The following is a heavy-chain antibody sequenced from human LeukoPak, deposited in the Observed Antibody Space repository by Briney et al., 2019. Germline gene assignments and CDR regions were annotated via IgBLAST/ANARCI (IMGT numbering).Heavy chain of an antibody. CDR2: IIPIFGTA. J-gene: IGHJ4*02. V-gene: IGHV1-69*05. Sequence: GASVKVSCKASGYTFSSYHIHWVRQAPGQGLEWMGGIIPIFGTANYAQKFQGRVTITTDESTSTAYMELSSLRSEDTAVYYCARAGYSYGGFDYWGQGTLVTVSS. D-gene: IGHD5-18*01. CDR1: GYTFSSYH. CDR3: ARAGYSYGGFDY.